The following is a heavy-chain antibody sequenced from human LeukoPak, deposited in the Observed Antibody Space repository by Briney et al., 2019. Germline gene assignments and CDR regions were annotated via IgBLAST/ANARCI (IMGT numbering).Heavy chain of an antibody. Sequence: GESLKISFKGSGYSFTSYWIGWVRQMPGKGLEWMGIIYPGDSDTRYSPSFQGQVTISADKSISTAYLQWSSLKASDTAMCYCARQKLVWSNWFDPWGQGTLVTVSS. J-gene: IGHJ5*02. V-gene: IGHV5-51*01. D-gene: IGHD6-13*01. CDR1: GYSFTSYW. CDR3: ARQKLVWSNWFDP. CDR2: IYPGDSDT.